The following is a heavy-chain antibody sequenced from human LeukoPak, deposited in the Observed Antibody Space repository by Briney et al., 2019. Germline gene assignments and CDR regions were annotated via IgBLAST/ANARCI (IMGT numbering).Heavy chain of an antibody. J-gene: IGHJ4*02. V-gene: IGHV3-11*01. D-gene: IGHD5-12*01. CDR2: ISSSGSTI. Sequence: PGGSLRLPCAASGFTFSDYYMSWIRQAPGKGLEWVSYISSSGSTIYYADSVKGRFTISRDNSKNTLYLQMNSLRAEDTAVYYCAKDKSGYDWAYDYWGQGTLVTVSS. CDR3: AKDKSGYDWAYDY. CDR1: GFTFSDYY.